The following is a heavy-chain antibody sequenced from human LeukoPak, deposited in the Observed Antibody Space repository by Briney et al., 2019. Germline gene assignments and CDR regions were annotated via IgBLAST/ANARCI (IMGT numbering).Heavy chain of an antibody. D-gene: IGHD3-10*01. CDR3: ARDVGPGVVLWFGN. CDR2: INPNSGGT. J-gene: IGHJ4*02. V-gene: IGHV1-2*02. CDR1: GYTFTGYY. Sequence: GASVKVSCKASGYTFTGYYMHWVRQAPGQGLEWMGWINPNSGGTNYAQKFQGRVTMTRDTSISTAYMELSRLRSDDTAVYYCARDVGPGVVLWFGNWGQGTLVTVSS.